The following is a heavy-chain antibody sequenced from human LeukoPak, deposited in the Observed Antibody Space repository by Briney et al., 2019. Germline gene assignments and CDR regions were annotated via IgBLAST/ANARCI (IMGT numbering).Heavy chain of an antibody. CDR2: INPSGGST. CDR3: ARVDYDILTAHPNWFDP. J-gene: IGHJ5*02. V-gene: IGHV1-46*01. CDR1: GYTFTSYY. D-gene: IGHD3-9*01. Sequence: GASVKVSCKASGYTFTSYYMHWVRQAPGQGLEWMGIINPSGGSTSYAQKFQGRVTMTTDTSTSTAYMELRSLRSDDTAVYYCARVDYDILTAHPNWFDPWGQGTLVTVSS.